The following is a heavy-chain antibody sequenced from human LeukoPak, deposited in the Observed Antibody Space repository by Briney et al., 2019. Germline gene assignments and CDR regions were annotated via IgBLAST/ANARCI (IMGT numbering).Heavy chain of an antibody. CDR3: SAAFHGGGLLNDDVFYI. CDR1: GYSLSELS. D-gene: IGHD2-15*01. CDR2: IDHEDGDI. Sequence: ASMTVSCDVSGYSLSELSIHWVRHVPGKGLQWMGGIDHEDGDIVYAHNLHGRITMTEDTSTDTAYMELTSLTSETPAVYYSSAAFHGGGLLNDDVFYIWGQGKRVAVSS. V-gene: IGHV1-24*01. J-gene: IGHJ3*02.